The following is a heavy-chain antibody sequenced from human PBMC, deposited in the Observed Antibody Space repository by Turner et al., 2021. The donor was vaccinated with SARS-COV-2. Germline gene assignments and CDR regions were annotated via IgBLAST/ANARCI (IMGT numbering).Heavy chain of an antibody. J-gene: IGHJ4*02. D-gene: IGHD1-26*01. Sequence: QLQLQESGPGLVKPSATLSLTCTVSGGSVSSSDHYWDWIRQPPGKGLDWIGSIHYIGTAYYNPSLKSRVTISVDTSKNQVSLNLTSVTAADTAVYFCARRGRASRFSFDYWGQGRLLTVSS. CDR3: ARRGRASRFSFDY. CDR2: IHYIGTA. CDR1: GGSVSSSDHY. V-gene: IGHV4-39*01.